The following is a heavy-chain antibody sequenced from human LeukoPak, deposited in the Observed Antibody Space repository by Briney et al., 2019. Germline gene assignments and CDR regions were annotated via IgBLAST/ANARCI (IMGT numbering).Heavy chain of an antibody. Sequence: ASVKVSCKAPGYIFTGYYMHWVRQAPGQGLEWMGWINPNSGGTNNAQKFQGRVTMTRDTSISTAYMELSRLRSDDTAVYYCARSDYYYYYMDVWGKGTTVTVSS. CDR2: INPNSGGT. CDR3: ARSDYYYYYMDV. V-gene: IGHV1-2*02. CDR1: GYIFTGYY. J-gene: IGHJ6*03.